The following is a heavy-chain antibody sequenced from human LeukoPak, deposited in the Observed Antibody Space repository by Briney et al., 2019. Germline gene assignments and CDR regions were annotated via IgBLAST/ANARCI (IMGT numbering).Heavy chain of an antibody. CDR1: GFTFSSCS. CDR3: ARGVEWLAPDY. J-gene: IGHJ4*02. CDR2: ISSSSSYI. D-gene: IGHD6-19*01. Sequence: GGSLRLSCAASGFTFSSCSMNWVRQAPGKGLEWVSSISSSSSYIYYADSVKGRFTISRDNAKNSLYLQMNSLRAEDTAVYYCARGVEWLAPDYWGQGTLVTVSS. V-gene: IGHV3-21*01.